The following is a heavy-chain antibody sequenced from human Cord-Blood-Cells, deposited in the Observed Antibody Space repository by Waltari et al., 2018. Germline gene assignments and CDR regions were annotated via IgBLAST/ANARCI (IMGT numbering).Heavy chain of an antibody. CDR2: ISAYNGNT. J-gene: IGHJ4*02. Sequence: QVQLVQSGAEVKKPGASVKVSCKASGYTFTSYGISWVRQAPGQGLEWMGWISAYNGNTNYAQKLQGRVTMTTDTSTSTGYMELRSLRSDDTAVYYCARLPFLMYNRNDDVPPYFDYWGQGTLVTVSS. D-gene: IGHD1-20*01. CDR3: ARLPFLMYNRNDDVPPYFDY. V-gene: IGHV1-18*01. CDR1: GYTFTSYG.